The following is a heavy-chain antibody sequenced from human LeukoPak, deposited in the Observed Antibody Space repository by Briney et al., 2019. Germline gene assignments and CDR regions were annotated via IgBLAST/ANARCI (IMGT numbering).Heavy chain of an antibody. D-gene: IGHD2-2*01. CDR2: IYYSGRT. V-gene: IGHV4-39*02. Sequence: SETLSLTCIVSSGSISSSNYYWGWIRQPPGKGLEWIGSIYYSGRTYYNPSLKSRVTISVDTSKNQFSLKLNSVTAADTAVYYCAREIVVPGVYGMDVWGQGTTVTVSS. CDR1: SGSISSSNYY. J-gene: IGHJ6*02. CDR3: AREIVVPGVYGMDV.